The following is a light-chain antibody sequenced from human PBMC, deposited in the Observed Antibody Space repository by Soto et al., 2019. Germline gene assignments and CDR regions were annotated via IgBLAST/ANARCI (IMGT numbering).Light chain of an antibody. Sequence: DIQMTQSPSSVSAPVGDRVTITCRASQGVGSWLAWYQQKPGKAPKLLIFAASSFQSGVPSRFSGSGSGTDFTLTISSLQPEDVASYYCQQDNSFPWTFGQGTEVEIK. J-gene: IGKJ1*01. V-gene: IGKV1-12*01. CDR1: QGVGSW. CDR3: QQDNSFPWT. CDR2: AAS.